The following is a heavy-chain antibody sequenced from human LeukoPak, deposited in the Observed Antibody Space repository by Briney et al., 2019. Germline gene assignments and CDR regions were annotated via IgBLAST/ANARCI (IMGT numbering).Heavy chain of an antibody. Sequence: GGSLRLSCAASGFTVSSNYMSWVRQAPGKGLEWVSTISDSGYSTYYADSVKGRFTISRDNSKNTLYLQMNSLRAEDTAVYYCLYCGGDCYAPFDYWGQGNLVTVSS. J-gene: IGHJ4*02. D-gene: IGHD2-21*02. CDR2: ISDSGYST. V-gene: IGHV3-23*01. CDR1: GFTVSSNY. CDR3: LYCGGDCYAPFDY.